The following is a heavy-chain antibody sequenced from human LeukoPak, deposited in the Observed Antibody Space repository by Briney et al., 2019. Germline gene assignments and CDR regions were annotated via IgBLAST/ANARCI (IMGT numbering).Heavy chain of an antibody. CDR2: IRSKANSYAT. CDR3: TSAYDILTGYSPATFDI. J-gene: IGHJ3*02. V-gene: IGHV3-73*01. D-gene: IGHD3-9*01. CDR1: GFTFSGSA. Sequence: PGGSLRLSCSASGFTFSGSAMHWVRQASGKGLEWVGRIRSKANSYATAYAASVKGRFTISRDDSKNTAYLQMNSLKTEDTAVYYCTSAYDILTGYSPATFDIWGQGTMVTVSS.